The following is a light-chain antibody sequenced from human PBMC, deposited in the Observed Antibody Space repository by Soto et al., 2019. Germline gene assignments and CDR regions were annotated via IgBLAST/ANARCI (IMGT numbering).Light chain of an antibody. Sequence: EIVLTQSPATLSLSPGERATLSCRASQSVSKYLAWYQQMPGQAPRLLIYDVFNRATDIPARFSGSGSGTDFTLNISSLEPEDFAVYYCQQRINWPLTFGGGTKVEIK. CDR1: QSVSKY. CDR2: DVF. CDR3: QQRINWPLT. V-gene: IGKV3-11*01. J-gene: IGKJ4*01.